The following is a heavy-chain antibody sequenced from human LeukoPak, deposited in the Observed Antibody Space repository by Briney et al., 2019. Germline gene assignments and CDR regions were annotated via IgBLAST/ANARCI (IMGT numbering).Heavy chain of an antibody. V-gene: IGHV1-18*01. Sequence: GASVKVSCKASGYTFTSYAISWVRQAPGQGLERMGWISAYNGNTNYAQKLQGRVTMTTDTSTSTAYMELRSLRSDDTAVYYCARGTTVSKVGLYYMDVWGKGTTVTVSS. CDR1: GYTFTSYA. D-gene: IGHD4-17*01. CDR3: ARGTTVSKVGLYYMDV. J-gene: IGHJ6*03. CDR2: ISAYNGNT.